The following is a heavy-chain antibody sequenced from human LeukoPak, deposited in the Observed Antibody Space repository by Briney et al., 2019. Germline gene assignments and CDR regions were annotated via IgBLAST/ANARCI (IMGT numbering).Heavy chain of an antibody. J-gene: IGHJ4*02. V-gene: IGHV3-7*04. CDR3: ARGFRSGSYSEIDY. CDR1: GFTFSTYW. CDR2: MNQDGSGK. Sequence: PGGSLRLSCAASGFTFSTYWMTWVRQAPGKGLEWVANMNQDGSGKYYVDSVKGRFTISRDNAKNSLYLQMNSLRAEDTAVYYCARGFRSGSYSEIDYWGQGTLVTVSS. D-gene: IGHD3-10*01.